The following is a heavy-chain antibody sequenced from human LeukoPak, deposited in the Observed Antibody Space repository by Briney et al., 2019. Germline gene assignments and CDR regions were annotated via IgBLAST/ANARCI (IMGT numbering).Heavy chain of an antibody. Sequence: QSGGSLRLSCAASGFTFSSYGMHWVRKAPGKGLEWVAVILNDGSQEKYADSVKGRFTISRDNSKNTLFLQMNRLRAEDTAVYYCARDDALGDNALDIWGQGTMVTVSS. CDR2: ILNDGSQE. J-gene: IGHJ3*02. D-gene: IGHD3-16*01. CDR3: ARDDALGDNALDI. CDR1: GFTFSSYG. V-gene: IGHV3-33*01.